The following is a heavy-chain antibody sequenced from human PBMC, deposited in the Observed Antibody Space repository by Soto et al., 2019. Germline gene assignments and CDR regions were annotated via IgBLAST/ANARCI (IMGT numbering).Heavy chain of an antibody. CDR3: ARGPIDIVVVPAAPNNYYYYGMDV. J-gene: IGHJ6*02. Sequence: ASVKVSCKASGYTLTSYYMHWVRQAPGQGLEWMGIINPSGGSTSYAQKFQGRVTMTRDTSTSTVYMELSSLRSEDTAVYYCARGPIDIVVVPAAPNNYYYYGMDVWGQGTTVTVSS. V-gene: IGHV1-46*01. CDR2: INPSGGST. D-gene: IGHD2-2*01. CDR1: GYTLTSYY.